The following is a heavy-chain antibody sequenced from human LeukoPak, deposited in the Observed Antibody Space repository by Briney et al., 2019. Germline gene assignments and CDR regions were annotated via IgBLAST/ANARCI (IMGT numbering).Heavy chain of an antibody. J-gene: IGHJ2*01. Sequence: PGGSLRLSCAASGFTFDDYAMHWVRQTPGKGLVWVSSIRNDGTTTNYADSVKGRFTISRDNAKNTLYLQMNSLRAEDTAVYYCVRLYKIEGADLWGRGTLVTVSS. D-gene: IGHD1-14*01. CDR1: GFTFDDYA. V-gene: IGHV3-74*01. CDR3: VRLYKIEGADL. CDR2: IRNDGTTT.